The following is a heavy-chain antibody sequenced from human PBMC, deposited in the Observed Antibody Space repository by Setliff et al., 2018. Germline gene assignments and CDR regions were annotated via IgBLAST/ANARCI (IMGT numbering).Heavy chain of an antibody. D-gene: IGHD4-17*01. CDR2: ISAYNGNT. J-gene: IGHJ4*02. V-gene: IGHV1-18*01. Sequence: GASVKVSCKASGYTFHSYGIAWVRQAPGQGLEWMGWISAYNGNTHYAQRVQDRVTMTTDKSTATAYLELRRLRPDDTAVYYCVRAGFHGDSPETRCPFYFWGQGTLVTVSS. CDR1: GYTFHSYG. CDR3: VRAGFHGDSPETRCPFYF.